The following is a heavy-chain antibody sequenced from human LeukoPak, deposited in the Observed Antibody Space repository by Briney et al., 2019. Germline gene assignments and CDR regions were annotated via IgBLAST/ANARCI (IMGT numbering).Heavy chain of an antibody. V-gene: IGHV4-59*08. D-gene: IGHD2-2*01. Sequence: SETLSLTCTVSGASISTYYWSWIRQPPGKGLEWIGYIDYSGSTKYNPSLKSRVTISVDTSKNQFSLKLSSVTAADTAVYYCARTLPYCSTTSCYDFWGQGTLVTVSS. CDR3: ARTLPYCSTTSCYDF. J-gene: IGHJ4*02. CDR2: IDYSGST. CDR1: GASISTYY.